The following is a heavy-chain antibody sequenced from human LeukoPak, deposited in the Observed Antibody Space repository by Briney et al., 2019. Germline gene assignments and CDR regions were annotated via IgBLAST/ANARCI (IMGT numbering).Heavy chain of an antibody. Sequence: GASVKVSCKASGYTFTGYYMHWVRQAPGQGLEWMGWINPNSGGTNYAQKFQGRVTMTRDTPISTAYMELSRLRSDDTAVYYCARDPGVSVAAYYFDYWGQGTLVTVSS. D-gene: IGHD6-19*01. V-gene: IGHV1-2*02. CDR1: GYTFTGYY. CDR3: ARDPGVSVAAYYFDY. CDR2: INPNSGGT. J-gene: IGHJ4*02.